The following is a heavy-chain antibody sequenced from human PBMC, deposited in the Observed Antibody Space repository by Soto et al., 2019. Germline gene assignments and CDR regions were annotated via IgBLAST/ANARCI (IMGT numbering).Heavy chain of an antibody. Sequence: VESGGGVVQPGRSLRLSCAASGFTFSSYGMHWVRQAPGKGLEWVALISYDGSNKYYADSVKGRFTISRDNSKNTLYLQMNSLRTEDTAVYYCAKDLGHGGRGAFDIWGQGTMVTVSS. CDR1: GFTFSSYG. V-gene: IGHV3-30*18. CDR2: ISYDGSNK. D-gene: IGHD7-27*01. J-gene: IGHJ3*02. CDR3: AKDLGHGGRGAFDI.